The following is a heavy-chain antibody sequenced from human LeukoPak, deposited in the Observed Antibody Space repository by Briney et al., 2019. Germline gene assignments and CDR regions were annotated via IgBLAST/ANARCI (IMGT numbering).Heavy chain of an antibody. Sequence: GGSLGLSCAASGFTFSSYGTHWVRQAPGKGLEWVAFIRYDGSNKYYADSVKGRFTISRDNSKNTLYLQMNSLRAEDTAVYYCAKSFGIAAAGIDYWGQGTLVTVSS. V-gene: IGHV3-30*02. J-gene: IGHJ4*02. CDR2: IRYDGSNK. CDR3: AKSFGIAAAGIDY. CDR1: GFTFSSYG. D-gene: IGHD6-13*01.